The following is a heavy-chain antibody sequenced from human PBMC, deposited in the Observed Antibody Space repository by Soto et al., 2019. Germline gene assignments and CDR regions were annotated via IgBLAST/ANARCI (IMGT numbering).Heavy chain of an antibody. J-gene: IGHJ4*02. Sequence: QVQLQESGPGLLKPSGALSLTCDVSGGSISSGNWWTWVRQTPGKGLECIGEIYHSASTNYNPSLKSRVTISVNKSKNQCSLQLDSVTARDSAVYCCADHAGHTYGPLSYWGQGMLVTVSS. CDR2: IYHSAST. CDR1: GGSISSGNW. D-gene: IGHD5-18*01. CDR3: ADHAGHTYGPLSY. V-gene: IGHV4-4*01.